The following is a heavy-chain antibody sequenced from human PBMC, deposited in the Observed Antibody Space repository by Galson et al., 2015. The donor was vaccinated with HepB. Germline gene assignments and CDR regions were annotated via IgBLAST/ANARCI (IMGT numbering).Heavy chain of an antibody. J-gene: IGHJ6*02. D-gene: IGHD3-16*01. CDR2: ISAYNGNT. CDR1: GYTFTSYG. Sequence: SVKVSCKASGYTFTSYGISWVRQAPGQGLEWMGWISAYNGNTNYAQKLQGRVTMTTDTSTSTAYMELRSLRSDDTAVYYCARDPPAITFGGHNYYYGMDVWGQGTTVTVSS. CDR3: ARDPPAITFGGHNYYYGMDV. V-gene: IGHV1-18*01.